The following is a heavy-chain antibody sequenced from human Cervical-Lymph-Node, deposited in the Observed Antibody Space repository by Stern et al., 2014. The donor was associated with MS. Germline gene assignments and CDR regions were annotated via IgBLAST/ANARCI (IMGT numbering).Heavy chain of an antibody. CDR2: ISISSSYI. Sequence: EVQLVQSGGGLVKPGGSLRLSCAASGITFSGYTMNWVRQAPGKGLEWVSSISISSSYIYYADSVKGRSTISRDNTKNSLYLQMNSLTAEDTAVYYCASFRYTISDSSLSYWGQGTLVTVSS. CDR1: GITFSGYT. D-gene: IGHD3-22*01. CDR3: ASFRYTISDSSLSY. V-gene: IGHV3-21*01. J-gene: IGHJ4*02.